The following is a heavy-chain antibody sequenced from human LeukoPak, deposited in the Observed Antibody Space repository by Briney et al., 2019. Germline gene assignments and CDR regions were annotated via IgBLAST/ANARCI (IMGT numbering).Heavy chain of an antibody. CDR2: IYSGGST. D-gene: IGHD1-26*01. Sequence: GGSLRLSCAASGFTVSSNYMSWVRQAPGKGLEWVSVIYSGGSTYYADSVKGRFTISRDDSRNTLYLQMNSLRGDDTAVYYCAKDVGKWESLHFFDYWGQGTLVTVSS. CDR3: AKDVGKWESLHFFDY. CDR1: GFTVSSNY. J-gene: IGHJ4*02. V-gene: IGHV3-53*01.